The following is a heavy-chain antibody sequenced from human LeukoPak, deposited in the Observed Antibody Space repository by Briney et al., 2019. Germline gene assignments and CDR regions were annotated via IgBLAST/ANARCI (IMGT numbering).Heavy chain of an antibody. CDR3: ARGTITMVRGVIIPQYYFHY. CDR1: GVSISTHY. J-gene: IGHJ4*02. Sequence: SETLSLTCNVSGVSISTHYWSWIRQPAGKGLEWIGRIYTSGSTFYNPSLKSRVTMSIDTSKNQFSLKLTSVTAADTAVYYCARGTITMVRGVIIPQYYFHYWGQGTLVTVSS. D-gene: IGHD3-10*01. CDR2: IYTSGST. V-gene: IGHV4-4*07.